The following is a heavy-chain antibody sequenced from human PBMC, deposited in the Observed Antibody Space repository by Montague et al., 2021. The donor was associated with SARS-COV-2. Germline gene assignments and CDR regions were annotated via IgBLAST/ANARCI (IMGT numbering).Heavy chain of an antibody. CDR1: GDSISTYH. J-gene: IGHJ4*01. D-gene: IGHD2-21*01. Sequence: SETLSLTCSASGDSISTYHWSWIRQPAGKGLEWIGRIYNSGLSNSNPSPKSRVTISVDTSKSQLSLKLSSVTAADTAIYYCSCIESSSRKGTFDCWGHGTLVTVSS. V-gene: IGHV4-4*07. CDR3: SCIESSSRKGTFDC. CDR2: IYNSGLS.